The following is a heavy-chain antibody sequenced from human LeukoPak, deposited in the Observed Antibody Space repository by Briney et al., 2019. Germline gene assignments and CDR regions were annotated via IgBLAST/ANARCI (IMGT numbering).Heavy chain of an antibody. D-gene: IGHD6-13*01. CDR1: GGSFSGYY. J-gene: IGHJ5*02. CDR3: ARESSYSSSWIDP. Sequence: SETLSLTCAVYGGSFSGYYWSWIRQPPGKGLEWTGEINHSGSTNYNPSLKSRVTISVDTSKNQFSLKLSSVTAADTAVYYCARESSYSSSWIDPWGQGTLVTVSS. CDR2: INHSGST. V-gene: IGHV4-34*01.